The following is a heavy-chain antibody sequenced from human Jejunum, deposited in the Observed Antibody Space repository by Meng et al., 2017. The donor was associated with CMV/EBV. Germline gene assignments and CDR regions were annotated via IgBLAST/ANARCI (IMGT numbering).Heavy chain of an antibody. J-gene: IGHJ5*02. D-gene: IGHD1-14*01. Sequence: CVASGLSFSNYGMHWVRQAPGKGMGWVACIWNDGGKKYYADSVKDRFTISRDNSKNTLYLQMNSLRSEDTAVYYCAKRNDHSWFDPWGQGTLVTVSS. CDR2: IWNDGGKK. V-gene: IGHV3-30*02. CDR3: AKRNDHSWFDP. CDR1: GLSFSNYG.